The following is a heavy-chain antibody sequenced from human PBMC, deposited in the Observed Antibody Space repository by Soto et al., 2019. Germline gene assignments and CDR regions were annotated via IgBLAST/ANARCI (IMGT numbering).Heavy chain of an antibody. J-gene: IGHJ6*02. Sequence: ASVKVSCKASGYTFTGYYMHWVRQAPGQGPEWMGWINPNSGGTNYAQKFQGWVTMTRDTSISTAYMELSRLRSDDTAVYYCARGGATGDYYYYYGMDVWGQGTTVTVSS. CDR1: GYTFTGYY. V-gene: IGHV1-2*04. D-gene: IGHD5-12*01. CDR3: ARGGATGDYYYYYGMDV. CDR2: INPNSGGT.